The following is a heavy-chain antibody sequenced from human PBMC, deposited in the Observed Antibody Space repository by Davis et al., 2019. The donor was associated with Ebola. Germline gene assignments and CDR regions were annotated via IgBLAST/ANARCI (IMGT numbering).Heavy chain of an antibody. J-gene: IGHJ4*02. V-gene: IGHV3-43*01. Sequence: GDSLKIFCSASGFTFDDYTMHWVRQVPGKGLEWVSFIRSDGYRTSYADSVKGRFTISRDNSKKSLFLQMTSLRTEDSALYYCAKTGGYNNFECWGQGTLVTVSS. D-gene: IGHD5-24*01. CDR1: GFTFDDYT. CDR2: IRSDGYRT. CDR3: AKTGGYNNFEC.